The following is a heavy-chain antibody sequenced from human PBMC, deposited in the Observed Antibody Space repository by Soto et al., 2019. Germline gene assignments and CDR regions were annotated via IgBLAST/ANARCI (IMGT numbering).Heavy chain of an antibody. CDR3: AKGQKWELPFDY. J-gene: IGHJ4*02. Sequence: PGGSLRLSCAASGFIFSSYAMSWVRQAPGKGLEWVSAFSGTTSSTYYADSVKGRFTISRDNSKNTLYLQMNSLQAEDTAVYYCAKGQKWELPFDYWGQGALVTVSS. CDR2: FSGTTSST. CDR1: GFIFSSYA. V-gene: IGHV3-23*01. D-gene: IGHD1-26*01.